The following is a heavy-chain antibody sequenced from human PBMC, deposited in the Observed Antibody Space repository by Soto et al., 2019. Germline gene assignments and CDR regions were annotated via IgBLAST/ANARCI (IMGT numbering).Heavy chain of an antibody. D-gene: IGHD3-3*01. Sequence: QVQLVQSGAEVKKSGASVKVSCKASGYTFTSYDINWVRQATGQGLELMGWMNPNYGNTGYTQKCQGRDTMTTNTSISTDYMEPSNLRSEKTAVYYCARAPEDPAMFGGVRRSRTGYDYMDVWGKGTTVTVSS. CDR1: GYTFTSYD. CDR2: MNPNYGNT. V-gene: IGHV1-8*01. CDR3: ARAPEDPAMFGGVRRSRTGYDYMDV. J-gene: IGHJ6*03.